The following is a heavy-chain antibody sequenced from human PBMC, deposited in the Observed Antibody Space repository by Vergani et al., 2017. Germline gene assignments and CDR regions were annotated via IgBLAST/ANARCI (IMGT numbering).Heavy chain of an antibody. CDR2: IKEDGSEK. D-gene: IGHD1-26*01. CDR1: GFIFSSYW. CDR3: ARGNSVGSY. J-gene: IGHJ4*02. Sequence: EVQLVESGGGLVQPGGSLRLSCAASGFIFSSYWMHWVRQAPGKGLEWVAAIKEDGSEKQYVDSVKGRFTISRDNAKKSLYLQMNSLRGEDTAVYYCARGNSVGSYWGQGTLVTVSS. V-gene: IGHV3-7*01.